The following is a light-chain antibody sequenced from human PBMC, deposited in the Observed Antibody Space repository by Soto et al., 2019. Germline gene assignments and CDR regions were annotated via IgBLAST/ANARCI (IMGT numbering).Light chain of an antibody. J-gene: IGKJ2*01. V-gene: IGKV3-20*01. CDR2: GAS. CDR1: QSVSSSY. CDR3: QQYGISPQT. Sequence: EIVLTQSPGTLSLSPGETAALSCRASQSVSSSYLAWYQQKPGQAPRLLIYGASSRATGIPDRFSGSESGTDFTLTISRLEPEDFAVYYCQQYGISPQTFGQGTKLEIK.